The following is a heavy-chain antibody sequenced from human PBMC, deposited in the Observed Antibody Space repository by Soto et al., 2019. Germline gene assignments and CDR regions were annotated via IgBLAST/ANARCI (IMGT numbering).Heavy chain of an antibody. V-gene: IGHV3-30-3*02. CDR1: GFTFSSYA. Sequence: GGSLRLSCAASGFTFSSYAMHWVRQAPGKGLEWVAVISCGGSNKYYADSVKGRFTISRDNSKNTLHLQMNSLRAEDTAVYYCAKYASGIRSSCIDYWGQGTLVTVSS. CDR2: ISCGGSNK. J-gene: IGHJ4*02. D-gene: IGHD2-21*02. CDR3: AKYASGIRSSCIDY.